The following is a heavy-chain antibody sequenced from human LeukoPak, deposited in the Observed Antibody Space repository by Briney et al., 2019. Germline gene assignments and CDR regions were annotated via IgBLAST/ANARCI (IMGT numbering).Heavy chain of an antibody. CDR2: ISYDGSNK. CDR1: GFTFSSYA. D-gene: IGHD6-13*01. J-gene: IGHJ4*02. Sequence: GGSLRLSCAASGFTFSSYAMHWVRQAPGKGLEWVAVISYDGSNKYYADSVKGRFTISRDKSKNTLYLRMNSLRAEDTAVYYCARALRSSSWYGFDYWGQGTLVTVSS. CDR3: ARALRSSSWYGFDY. V-gene: IGHV3-30*04.